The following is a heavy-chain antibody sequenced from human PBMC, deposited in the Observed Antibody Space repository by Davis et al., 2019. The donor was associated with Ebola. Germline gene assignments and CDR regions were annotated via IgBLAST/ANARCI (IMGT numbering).Heavy chain of an antibody. Sequence: MPSETLSLTCTVSGGSISSSSYYWGWIRQPPGKGLEWIGSIYYSGSTNYNPSLKSRVTISVDTSKNQFSLKLSSVTAADTAVYYCARANSGYDYALDYWGQGTLVTVSS. CDR1: GGSISSSSYY. CDR2: IYYSGST. D-gene: IGHD5-12*01. J-gene: IGHJ4*02. CDR3: ARANSGYDYALDY. V-gene: IGHV4-39*07.